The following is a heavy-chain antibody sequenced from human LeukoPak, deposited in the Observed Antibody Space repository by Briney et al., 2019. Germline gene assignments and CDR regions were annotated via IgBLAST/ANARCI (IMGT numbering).Heavy chain of an antibody. CDR3: ARDGGSYHYYFDY. CDR2: ISSSSNYI. V-gene: IGHV3-21*01. D-gene: IGHD1-26*01. Sequence: GGSLRLSCAASGFTFSSYNMNWVRQAPGKGLEWVASISSSSNYIYYVDSVKGRFTISRDNAKNSLYLQMNSLRAEDTAVYYCARDGGSYHYYFDYWGQGTLVTVSS. CDR1: GFTFSSYN. J-gene: IGHJ4*02.